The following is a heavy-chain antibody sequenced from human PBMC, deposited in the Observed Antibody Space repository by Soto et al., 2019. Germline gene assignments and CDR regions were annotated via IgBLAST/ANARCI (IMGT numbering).Heavy chain of an antibody. CDR2: MKPNSGNT. V-gene: IGHV1-8*01. CDR3: ARYCSGGSCYGAFDI. CDR1: GYTFTSYD. D-gene: IGHD2-15*01. Sequence: ASVNVSCKASGYTFTSYDINWVRQATGQGLEWMGWMKPNSGNTGYAQKFQGRVTMTRNTSISTAYMELSSLRSEDTDVYYCARYCSGGSCYGAFDIWGQGTMVTVSS. J-gene: IGHJ3*02.